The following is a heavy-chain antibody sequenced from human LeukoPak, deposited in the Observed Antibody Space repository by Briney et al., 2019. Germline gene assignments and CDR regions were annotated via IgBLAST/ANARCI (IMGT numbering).Heavy chain of an antibody. V-gene: IGHV3-49*04. CDR3: TRVESDSSGYYYYFDY. D-gene: IGHD3-22*01. J-gene: IGHJ4*02. Sequence: GGSLRLSCGASGFTFSNYVMSWVRQAPGKGLEWVGFIRSKAYGGTTEYAASVKGRFTISRDDSKSIAYLQMNSLKTEDTAVYYCTRVESDSSGYYYYFDYWGQGTLVTVSS. CDR2: IRSKAYGGTT. CDR1: GFTFSNYV.